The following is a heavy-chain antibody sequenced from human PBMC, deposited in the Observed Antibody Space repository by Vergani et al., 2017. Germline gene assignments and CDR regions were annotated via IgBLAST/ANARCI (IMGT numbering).Heavy chain of an antibody. J-gene: IGHJ4*02. D-gene: IGHD6-19*01. Sequence: QVQLVQSGAEVKKPGASVKVSCKASGYTFTGYYMHWVRQAPGQGLEWVGVISPDGFSTFYAQKFQGRVTITRDTSTSTVYVEVTSLRSDDTAVYYCAREPPLAGFFELRGQGTLVTVSS. CDR2: ISPDGFST. V-gene: IGHV1-46*03. CDR1: GYTFTGYY. CDR3: AREPPLAGFFEL.